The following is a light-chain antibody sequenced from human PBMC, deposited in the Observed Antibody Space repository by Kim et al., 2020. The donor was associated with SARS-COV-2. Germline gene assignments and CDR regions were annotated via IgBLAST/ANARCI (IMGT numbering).Light chain of an antibody. CDR2: QDS. V-gene: IGLV3-1*01. J-gene: IGLJ1*01. CDR3: QAWDSSTAV. Sequence: SYELSQPPSVSVSPGQTANITCSGDKLGDEYACWYQQKPGQSPVLVIYQDSKRPSGIPERFSGSNSGNTATLTISGTQAMDEADYYCQAWDSSTAVFGTGTKVTVL. CDR1: KLGDEY.